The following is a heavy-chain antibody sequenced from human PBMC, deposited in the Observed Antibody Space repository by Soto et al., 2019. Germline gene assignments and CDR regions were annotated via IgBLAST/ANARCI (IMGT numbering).Heavy chain of an antibody. J-gene: IGHJ4*02. Sequence: GGSLRLSCAASGFTFSSYSMNWVRQAPGKGLEWVSSISSSSSYIYYADSVKGRFTISRDNAKNSLYLQMNSLRAEDTAVYYRVLASGFWRGYYLVYWGPGTLVNVSS. D-gene: IGHD3-3*01. CDR2: ISSSSSYI. V-gene: IGHV3-21*01. CDR1: GFTFSSYS. CDR3: VLASGFWRGYYLVY.